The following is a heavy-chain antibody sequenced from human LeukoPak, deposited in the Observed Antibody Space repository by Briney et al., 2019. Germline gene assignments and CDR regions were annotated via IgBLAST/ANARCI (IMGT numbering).Heavy chain of an antibody. CDR2: INPSGGST. D-gene: IGHD3-22*01. CDR3: ARGSVYYDSSGYYPDAFDI. CDR1: GFTVSSNY. V-gene: IGHV1-46*01. Sequence: GGSLRLSCAASGFTVSSNYMSWVRQAPGQGLEWMGIINPSGGSTSYAQKFQGRVTMTRDMSTSTVYMELSSLRSEDTAVYYCARGSVYYDSSGYYPDAFDIWGQGTMVTVSS. J-gene: IGHJ3*02.